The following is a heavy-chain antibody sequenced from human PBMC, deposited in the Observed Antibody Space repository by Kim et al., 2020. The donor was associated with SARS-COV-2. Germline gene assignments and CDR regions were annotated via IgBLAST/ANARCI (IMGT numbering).Heavy chain of an antibody. D-gene: IGHD6-6*01. V-gene: IGHV6-1*01. CDR3: ARQSSIAARLAFDY. J-gene: IGHJ4*02. Sequence: AVSVKSRITINPDTSKNQFSLQLNSVTPEDTAVYYCARQSSIAARLAFDYWGQGTLVTVSS.